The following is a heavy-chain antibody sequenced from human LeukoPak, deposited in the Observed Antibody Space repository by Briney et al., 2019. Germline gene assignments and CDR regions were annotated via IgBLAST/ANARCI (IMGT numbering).Heavy chain of an antibody. Sequence: PSETLSLTCTVSGGSISSSNWWSWVRQPPGKGLEWIGEIYHSGSTNYNPSLKSRVTISVDKSKNQFSLRLSSVTAADTAVYYCARELGSGSYWGGYYYYYYMDVWGKGTTVTVSS. CDR2: IYHSGST. CDR1: GGSISSSNW. J-gene: IGHJ6*03. V-gene: IGHV4-4*02. CDR3: ARELGSGSYWGGYYYYYYMDV. D-gene: IGHD1-26*01.